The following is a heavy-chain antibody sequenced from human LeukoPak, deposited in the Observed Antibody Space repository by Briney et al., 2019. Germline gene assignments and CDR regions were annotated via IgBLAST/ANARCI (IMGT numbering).Heavy chain of an antibody. CDR1: EDSFTNYW. V-gene: IGHV5-51*01. Sequence: AGESLKISCKGSEDSFTNYWIGWVRQMPGKGLEWMGIIYPGDSDTRYSPSFQGQVTISADKSISTAYLQWSSLKASDTAMYYCARLEGISGRRVFGVVTYNWFDPWGQGTLVTVSS. CDR3: ARLEGISGRRVFGVVTYNWFDP. J-gene: IGHJ5*02. CDR2: IYPGDSDT. D-gene: IGHD3-3*01.